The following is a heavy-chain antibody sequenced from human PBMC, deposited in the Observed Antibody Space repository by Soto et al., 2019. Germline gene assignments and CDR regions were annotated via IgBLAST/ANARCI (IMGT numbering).Heavy chain of an antibody. V-gene: IGHV2-5*01. D-gene: IGHD6-6*01. Sequence: QGTLKESGPTLVKPTQTLTLTCSFSGFSLSTSGVGVGWIRQSPGEALEWLALIYWSGDEHYRPSLKSRLSITKDTSKNHVVLIMTDMDPVDTATYYCARGLATLPVFAFDIWGQGTMVTVSS. CDR2: IYWSGDE. CDR1: GFSLSTSGVG. J-gene: IGHJ3*02. CDR3: ARGLATLPVFAFDI.